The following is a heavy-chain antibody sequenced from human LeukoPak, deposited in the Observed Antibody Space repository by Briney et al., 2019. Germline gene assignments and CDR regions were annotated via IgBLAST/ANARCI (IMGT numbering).Heavy chain of an antibody. CDR3: ARDPHGSGSYGFDY. V-gene: IGHV4-34*01. Sequence: SETLSLTCGVHGGSFSDYDWSWIRQPPGKGLEWIGEINQSGSTNCDPSLKSRVSMSIDTSKSQFSLKLSSVTAADTAVYYCARDPHGSGSYGFDYWGQGTLVTVSS. J-gene: IGHJ4*02. D-gene: IGHD3-10*01. CDR2: INQSGST. CDR1: GGSFSDYD.